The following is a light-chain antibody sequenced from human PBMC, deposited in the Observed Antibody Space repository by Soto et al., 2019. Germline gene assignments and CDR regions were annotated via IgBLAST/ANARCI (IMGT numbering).Light chain of an antibody. V-gene: IGLV2-11*01. CDR1: SSDVGGYNY. CDR2: DVN. Sequence: QSVLTQPRSVSGSPGQSVAISCTGTSSDVGGYNYVSWYQQHPGKAPKVMIFDVNKRPSGVPDRFSGSKSGNTASLTISGLQAEDEADYYCCSYAGRYTYVFGTGNKVTVL. CDR3: CSYAGRYTYV. J-gene: IGLJ1*01.